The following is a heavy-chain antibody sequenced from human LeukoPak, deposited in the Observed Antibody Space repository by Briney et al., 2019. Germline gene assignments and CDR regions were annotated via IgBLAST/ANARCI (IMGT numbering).Heavy chain of an antibody. J-gene: IGHJ5*02. D-gene: IGHD2-2*01. V-gene: IGHV1-69*13. CDR3: ARTLTTQLPTGWFDP. Sequence: SANVSCTASGGTFSSYAISWVRQAPGQGLEWMGGIIPIFGTANYAQKYQGRVTITADESTSTDYMELSSLRSEDTAVYYCARTLTTQLPTGWFDPWGQGTLVTVSS. CDR2: IIPIFGTA. CDR1: GGTFSSYA.